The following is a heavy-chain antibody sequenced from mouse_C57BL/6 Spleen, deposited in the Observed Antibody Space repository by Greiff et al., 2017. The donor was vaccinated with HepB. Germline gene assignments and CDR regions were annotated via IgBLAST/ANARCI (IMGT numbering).Heavy chain of an antibody. CDR2: ISSGGDYI. CDR1: GFTFSSYA. J-gene: IGHJ2*01. D-gene: IGHD2-2*01. CDR3: TREEVTTRDYFDY. Sequence: EVKLVESGEGLVKPGGSLKLSCAASGFTFSSYAMSWVRQTPEKRLEWVAYISSGGDYIYYADTVKGRFTISRDNARNTLYLQMSSLKSEDTAMYYCTREEVTTRDYFDYWGQGTTLTVSS. V-gene: IGHV5-9-1*02.